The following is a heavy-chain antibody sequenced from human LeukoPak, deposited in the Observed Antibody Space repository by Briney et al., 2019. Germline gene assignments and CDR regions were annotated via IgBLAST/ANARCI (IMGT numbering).Heavy chain of an antibody. CDR1: GFTFSSYS. CDR2: ISSISRYI. V-gene: IGHV3-21*04. D-gene: IGHD2-21*01. J-gene: IGHJ3*01. Sequence: PGGSLRLSCAASGFTFSSYSMNWVRQAPGKGLEWVSSISSISRYIYYADSVKGRFTISRDNAKNSLYLQMNSLRAEDTAVYYCAKDRRFPDDVLDVWGQGTLVTVSS. CDR3: AKDRRFPDDVLDV.